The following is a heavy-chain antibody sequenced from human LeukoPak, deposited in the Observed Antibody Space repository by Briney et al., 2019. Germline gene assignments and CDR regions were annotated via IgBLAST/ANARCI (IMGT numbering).Heavy chain of an antibody. D-gene: IGHD4-17*01. CDR3: ARGSAYGDSDY. V-gene: IGHV1-18*04. Sequence: ASVKVSCKASGYTFTSYGISWVRQAPGQGLEWMGWISAYNGNTNYAQKLHGRVTMTTDTSTSTAYMELRRPSSDVTAVYYCARGSAYGDSDYWGQGTLVTVSS. CDR2: ISAYNGNT. J-gene: IGHJ4*02. CDR1: GYTFTSYG.